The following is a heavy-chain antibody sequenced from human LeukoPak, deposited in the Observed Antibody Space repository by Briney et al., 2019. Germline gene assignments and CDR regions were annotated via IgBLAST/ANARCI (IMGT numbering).Heavy chain of an antibody. D-gene: IGHD3-10*01. V-gene: IGHV3-49*04. J-gene: IGHJ3*02. Sequence: GRSLRLSCTASGFIFGDYTMNWVRQAPGKGLEWVSFIRSNDLGATTAYAASVKGRFTISRDDSKSITYLQMNSLRTEDTAVYYCTRTPRSAGDYYDTWGQGTMVTVSS. CDR1: GFIFGDYT. CDR3: TRTPRSAGDYYDT. CDR2: IRSNDLGATT.